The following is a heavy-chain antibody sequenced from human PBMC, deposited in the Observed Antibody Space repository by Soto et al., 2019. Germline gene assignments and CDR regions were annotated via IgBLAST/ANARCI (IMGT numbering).Heavy chain of an antibody. CDR1: GDSIGTGGYY. CDR3: ATNHDDISGRTPLLFDS. D-gene: IGHD3-22*01. CDR2: IHYSGST. Sequence: QVQLQESGPGLVKPSQTLSLTCTVSGDSIGTGGYYWDWIRQHPGKGPEWIGYIHYSGSTYYNPSPKSRLTISLDTSKNQFSLHLSSVTAADTAVYYCATNHDDISGRTPLLFDSWGQGTLVTVSS. J-gene: IGHJ4*02. V-gene: IGHV4-31*03.